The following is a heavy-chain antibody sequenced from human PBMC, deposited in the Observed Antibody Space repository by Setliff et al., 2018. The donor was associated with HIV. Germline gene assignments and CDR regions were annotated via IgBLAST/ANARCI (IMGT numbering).Heavy chain of an antibody. CDR3: ATDVAGKYDY. CDR1: GFALTSNY. V-gene: IGHV3-30*03. D-gene: IGHD2-15*01. J-gene: IGHJ4*02. Sequence: LRLSCVASGFALTSNYISWVRQAPGKGLEWVAIIPGNGNTKYYADSVKGRFTISRDNAKSTLYLQMNNLRAEDTALYYCATDVAGKYDYWGQGTLVTVSS. CDR2: IPGNGNTK.